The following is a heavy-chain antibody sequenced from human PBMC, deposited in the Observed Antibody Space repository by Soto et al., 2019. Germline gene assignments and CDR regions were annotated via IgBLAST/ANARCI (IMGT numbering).Heavy chain of an antibody. CDR1: GGSISSHY. D-gene: IGHD1-26*01. V-gene: IGHV4-59*11. CDR2: IYYRGST. CDR3: ARDGREASGMDV. J-gene: IGHJ6*02. Sequence: SETLSLTCTVSGGSISSHYWSWVRQAPGKGLEWIGHIYYRGSTNYNPSLRSRSTISVDTSKNQYSLKLNSVTTADAAVYYCARDGREASGMDVWGQGTKVTVSS.